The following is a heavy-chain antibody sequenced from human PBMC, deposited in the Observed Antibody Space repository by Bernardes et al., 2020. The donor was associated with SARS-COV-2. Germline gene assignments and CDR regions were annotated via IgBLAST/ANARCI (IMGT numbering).Heavy chain of an antibody. V-gene: IGHV3-74*01. D-gene: IGHD1-26*01. J-gene: IGHJ4*02. CDR3: ARGALSGTYGVGDY. Sequence: GGSLRLSCVGSGFTFSSHWMHWVRQAPGKGLVRVSRINPGATGTNYPDSVKGRFTVSRDNAKNTLYLQMNSLTAEDTAVYYCARGALSGTYGVGDYWGQGTLVTVSS. CDR1: GFTFSSHW. CDR2: INPGATGT.